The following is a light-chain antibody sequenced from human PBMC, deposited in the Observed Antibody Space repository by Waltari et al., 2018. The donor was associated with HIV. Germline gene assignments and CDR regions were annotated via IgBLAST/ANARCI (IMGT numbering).Light chain of an antibody. CDR3: ASWDDTLTSWL. CDR1: SSTIGKNY. CDR2: RNE. Sequence: QSGLPQPFSASKPPGQRVLISCIGNSSTIGKNYVSWYQHVSGAAPKLIIYRNERRPSGVPDRFSAAKSGTSASLAISGLRSDDEGQYFCASWDDTLTSWLFGGGTKLTVL. V-gene: IGLV1-47*01. J-gene: IGLJ3*02.